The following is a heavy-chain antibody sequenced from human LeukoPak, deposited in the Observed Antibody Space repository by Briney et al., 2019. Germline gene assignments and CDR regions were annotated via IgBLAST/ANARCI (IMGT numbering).Heavy chain of an antibody. D-gene: IGHD6-13*01. V-gene: IGHV1-8*01. Sequence: ASVKVSCKASGYTFTSYDINWVRQAPGQGLEWMGWMNPNSGNTGYAQKFQGRVTMTRNTSISTAYMELSSLRSEDTAVYYCARGPWSSSSWYWNFDLWGRGTLVTVSS. CDR2: MNPNSGNT. J-gene: IGHJ2*01. CDR3: ARGPWSSSSWYWNFDL. CDR1: GYTFTSYD.